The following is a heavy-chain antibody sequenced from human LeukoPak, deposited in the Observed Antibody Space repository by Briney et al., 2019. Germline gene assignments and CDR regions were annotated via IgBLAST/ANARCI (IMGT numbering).Heavy chain of an antibody. CDR3: AREGYCSGGSCYLWDY. V-gene: IGHV3-33*01. J-gene: IGHJ4*02. CDR2: IWYDGSNK. D-gene: IGHD2-15*01. Sequence: GGSLRLSCAASGFTFSSYGMHWVRQAPGKGLEWVAVIWYDGSNKYYADSVKGRFTISRDNSKNTLYLQMNSLRSEDTAVYYCAREGYCSGGSCYLWDYWGQGTLVTVSS. CDR1: GFTFSSYG.